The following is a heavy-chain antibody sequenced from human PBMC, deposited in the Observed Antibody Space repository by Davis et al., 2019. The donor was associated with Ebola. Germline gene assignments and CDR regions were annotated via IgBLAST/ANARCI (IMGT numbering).Heavy chain of an antibody. V-gene: IGHV3-7*01. CDR2: IKQDGSEK. CDR1: GFTFSSYA. D-gene: IGHD6-19*01. J-gene: IGHJ5*02. Sequence: PGGSLRLSCAASGFTFSSYAMSWVRQAPGKGLEWVANIKQDGSEKYYVDSVKGRFTISRDNAKNSLYLQMNSLRAEDTAVYYCAVIAVADSNWFDPWGQGTLVTVSS. CDR3: AVIAVADSNWFDP.